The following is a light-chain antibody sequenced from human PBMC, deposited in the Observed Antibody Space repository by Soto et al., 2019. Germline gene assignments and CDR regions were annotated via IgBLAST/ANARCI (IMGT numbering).Light chain of an antibody. V-gene: IGKV3-20*01. CDR2: GAS. J-gene: IGKJ2*01. CDR1: QSVRSNY. CDR3: QLYGIPAYT. Sequence: EFVLTQSPGTLSLSPGERATLSCRASQSVRSNYLAWYQQKPGQSPRLLIYGASNRATGIPDRFSGSGSGTDFTLTISRRESADFAVFYFQLYGIPAYTFGQGTTLEIK.